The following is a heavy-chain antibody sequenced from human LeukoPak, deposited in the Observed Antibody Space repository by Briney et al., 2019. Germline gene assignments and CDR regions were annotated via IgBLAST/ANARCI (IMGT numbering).Heavy chain of an antibody. Sequence: SETLSLTCTVSGSSISSSSYYWGWIRQPPGKGLEWIGSIYYSGSTYYNPSLKSRVTISVDTSKNQFSLKLSSVTAADTAVYYCARDGLIAARPFDYWGQGTLVTVSS. D-gene: IGHD6-6*01. V-gene: IGHV4-39*07. CDR1: GSSISSSSYY. CDR3: ARDGLIAARPFDY. CDR2: IYYSGST. J-gene: IGHJ4*02.